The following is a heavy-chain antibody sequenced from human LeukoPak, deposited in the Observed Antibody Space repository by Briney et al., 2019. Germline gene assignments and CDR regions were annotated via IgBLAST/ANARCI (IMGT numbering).Heavy chain of an antibody. CDR2: IIPILGTA. J-gene: IGHJ5*02. D-gene: IGHD1-26*01. Sequence: GASVKVSCKASGGTFSSYAISWARQAPGQGLEWMGRIIPILGTANYAQKFQGRVTITTDESTSTAYMELSSLRSEDTAVYYCASYRQWELDPWGQGTLVTVSS. CDR1: GGTFSSYA. CDR3: ASYRQWELDP. V-gene: IGHV1-69*05.